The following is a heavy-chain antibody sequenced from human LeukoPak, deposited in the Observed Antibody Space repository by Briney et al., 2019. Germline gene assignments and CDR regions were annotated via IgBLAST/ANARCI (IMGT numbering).Heavy chain of an antibody. Sequence: GVSLRLSCAASGFAVSSKYMNWVRQAPGKGLEWVTVIYLDGRADYADSVKGRFTIPSDNSKNTVYLQMNSLKDEDTAVYYCARDAETSLANWGQGTLVTVSP. J-gene: IGHJ4*02. V-gene: IGHV3-66*01. CDR2: IYLDGRA. D-gene: IGHD5-24*01. CDR1: GFAVSSKY. CDR3: ARDAETSLAN.